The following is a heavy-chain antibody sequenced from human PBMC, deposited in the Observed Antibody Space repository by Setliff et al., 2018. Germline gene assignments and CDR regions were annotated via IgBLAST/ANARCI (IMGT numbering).Heavy chain of an antibody. CDR2: IYHKGRT. CDR3: ARDYQGGWFAP. J-gene: IGHJ5*02. V-gene: IGHV4-38-2*02. CDR1: GASISSGHY. D-gene: IGHD3-16*01. Sequence: SETLSLTCDVSGASISSGHYWGWIRQPPGKGLEWIATIYHKGRTYFNPSLQSRVTMSLDRSKNQFSLRLTSVTASDTAVYYCARDYQGGWFAPWGQGIMVTVSS.